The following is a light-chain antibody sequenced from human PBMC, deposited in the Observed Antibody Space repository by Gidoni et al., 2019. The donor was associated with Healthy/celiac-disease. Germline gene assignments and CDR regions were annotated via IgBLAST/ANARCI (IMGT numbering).Light chain of an antibody. Sequence: SYELTQPPSVYVSPGQTASITCSGDKLGDKYACWYQQKPGQSPVLVIYQDSKRPSGIPERFSGSNSGNTATLTISGTQAMDEADYYCQAWDSSTLVVFGGGTKLTVL. CDR1: KLGDKY. V-gene: IGLV3-1*01. J-gene: IGLJ2*01. CDR2: QDS. CDR3: QAWDSSTLVV.